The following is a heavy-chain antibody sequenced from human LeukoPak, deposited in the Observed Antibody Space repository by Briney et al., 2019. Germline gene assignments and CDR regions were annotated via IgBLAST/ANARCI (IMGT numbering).Heavy chain of an antibody. J-gene: IGHJ4*02. CDR2: INHSGST. D-gene: IGHD3-22*01. CDR3: ARGRGYDSSGYRTEFDY. V-gene: IGHV4-34*01. CDR1: GGSFSGYY. Sequence: SETLSLTCAVYGGSFSGYYWSWIRQPPGKGLEWIGEINHSGSTNYNPSLKSRVTISVDTSKNQFSLKLSSVAAADTAVYYCARGRGYDSSGYRTEFDYWGQGTLVTVSS.